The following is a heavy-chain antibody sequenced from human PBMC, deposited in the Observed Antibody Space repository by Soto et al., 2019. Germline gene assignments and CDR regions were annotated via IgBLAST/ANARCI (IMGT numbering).Heavy chain of an antibody. CDR3: ATLFNYYDSRGYAEYYFDH. CDR2: ISYSGNT. J-gene: IGHJ4*02. Sequence: QVQLQESGPGLVKPSQTLSLTCTVSGGSISSGGYFWSWIRQQPGKGLEWIGHISYSGNTNYSPSLKSRLTMSVDTKSQFSLKLTSVTAADTAIYYWATLFNYYDSRGYAEYYFDHWGQGALVTVSS. CDR1: GGSISSGGYF. V-gene: IGHV4-31*03. D-gene: IGHD3-22*01.